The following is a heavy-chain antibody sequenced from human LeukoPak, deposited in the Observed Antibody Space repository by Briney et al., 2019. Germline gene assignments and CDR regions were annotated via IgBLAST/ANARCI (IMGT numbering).Heavy chain of an antibody. D-gene: IGHD3-16*01. CDR1: GGSISSYY. CDR3: ARENYVWGTQDY. J-gene: IGHJ4*02. CDR2: IYYSGST. V-gene: IGHV4-59*01. Sequence: SETLSLTCTVSGGSISSYYWSWIRQPPGKGLEWIGYIYYSGSTNYNPSLKSRVTISVDTSKNQFSLKLSSVTAADTAVYYCARENYVWGTQDYWGQGTLVTVSS.